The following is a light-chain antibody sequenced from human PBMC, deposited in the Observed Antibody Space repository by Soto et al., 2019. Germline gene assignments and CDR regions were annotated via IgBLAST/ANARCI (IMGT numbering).Light chain of an antibody. V-gene: IGKV3-20*01. CDR1: QSVSSSY. J-gene: IGKJ5*01. CDR3: QHYGSLPLT. Sequence: EIVLTQSPGTLSLSPGERATLSCRASQSVSSSYLAWYQQKPGQPPRLLIYGASSRATGIPDRFSGSGSGTDFTLTISRLEPEDFAVFYCQHYGSLPLTFGPGTRLETK. CDR2: GAS.